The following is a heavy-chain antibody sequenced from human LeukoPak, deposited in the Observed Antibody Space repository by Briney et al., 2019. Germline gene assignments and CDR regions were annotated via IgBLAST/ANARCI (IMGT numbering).Heavy chain of an antibody. CDR2: IYYSGNT. D-gene: IGHD3-3*01. CDR3: ARGYYTDPFDY. V-gene: IGHV4-59*01. CDR1: GGSISSYY. J-gene: IGHJ4*02. Sequence: PSETLSLTCTVSGGSISSYYWSWIRQPPGKGLEWIGWIYYSGNTNYNPSLKSRVTISVDTSKNQFSLKLSSVTAADTAVYYCARGYYTDPFDYWGQGTPVTVSS.